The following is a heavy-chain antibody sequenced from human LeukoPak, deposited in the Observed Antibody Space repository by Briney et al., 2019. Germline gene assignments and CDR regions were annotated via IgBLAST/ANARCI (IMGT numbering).Heavy chain of an antibody. Sequence: GGSLRLSCAASGFTFSSYAMHWVRQAPGKGLEWVAVISYDGSNKYYADSVKGRFTISRDNSKNTLYLQMNSLRAEDTAVYYCARAAVRGAHSYYFDYWGQGTLDTVSS. CDR1: GFTFSSYA. CDR3: ARAAVRGAHSYYFDY. V-gene: IGHV3-30-3*01. D-gene: IGHD3-10*01. CDR2: ISYDGSNK. J-gene: IGHJ4*02.